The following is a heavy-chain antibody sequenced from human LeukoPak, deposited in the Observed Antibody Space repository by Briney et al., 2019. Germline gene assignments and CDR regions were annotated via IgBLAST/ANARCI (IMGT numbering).Heavy chain of an antibody. CDR1: GFTFSNYA. J-gene: IGHJ4*02. CDR3: AKDLSSGWYPYYFDF. Sequence: GGSLRLSCAASGFTFSNYAMNWVCQAPGKGLEWVSAISGSGAATFNADSVKGRFTISRDNSKNTLYLQMNSLRAEDTAVYYCAKDLSSGWYPYYFDFWGRGTLVTVSS. D-gene: IGHD6-19*01. V-gene: IGHV3-23*01. CDR2: ISGSGAAT.